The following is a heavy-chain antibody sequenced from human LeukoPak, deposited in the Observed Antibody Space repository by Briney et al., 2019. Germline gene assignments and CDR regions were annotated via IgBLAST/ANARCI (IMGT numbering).Heavy chain of an antibody. J-gene: IGHJ2*01. D-gene: IGHD2-21*02. V-gene: IGHV4-4*07. CDR2: IHSSGNT. CDR1: GGSISSYY. CDR3: ARTTAHWYFDL. Sequence: SETLSLTCTVSGGSISSYYWSWIRIRQPAGKGLEWIGRIHSSGNTNYNPSLKGRVTMSVDTSKNQFSLSLISVTAADTAVYYCARTTAHWYFDLWGRGTLVSVSS.